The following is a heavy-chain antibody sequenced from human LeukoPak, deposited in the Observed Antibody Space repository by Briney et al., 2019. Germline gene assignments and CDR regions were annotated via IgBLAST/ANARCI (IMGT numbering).Heavy chain of an antibody. J-gene: IGHJ3*02. Sequence: GGSLRLSCAASGFTFSSYGMHWVRQAPGKGLEWVAVIWYDGSNKYYADSVKGRFTISRDNSKNTLYLQMNSLRAEDTAVYYCARGSSGWYYDDAFGIWGQGTMVTVSS. V-gene: IGHV3-33*01. CDR3: ARGSSGWYYDDAFGI. CDR1: GFTFSSYG. CDR2: IWYDGSNK. D-gene: IGHD6-19*01.